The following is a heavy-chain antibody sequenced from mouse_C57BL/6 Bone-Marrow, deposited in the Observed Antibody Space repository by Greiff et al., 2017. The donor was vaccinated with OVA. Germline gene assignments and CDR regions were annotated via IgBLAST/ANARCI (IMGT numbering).Heavy chain of an antibody. CDR3: AREGGIYYGNFY. J-gene: IGHJ3*01. CDR1: GYTFTSYW. D-gene: IGHD2-1*01. CDR2: LDPSDSYT. Sequence: VQLQQPGAELVMPGASVKLSCKASGYTFTSYWLHWVKQRPGQGLEWIGELDPSDSYTNYNQKFKGKSTLTVDKSSSTAYMQLSSLTSEDSAVYYCAREGGIYYGNFYWGQGTLVTVSA. V-gene: IGHV1-69*01.